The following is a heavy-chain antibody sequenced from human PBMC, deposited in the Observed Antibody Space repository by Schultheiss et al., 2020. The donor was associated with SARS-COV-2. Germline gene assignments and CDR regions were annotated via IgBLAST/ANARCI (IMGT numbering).Heavy chain of an antibody. CDR3: ARDFQIASMGLAVDY. J-gene: IGHJ4*01. CDR2: ISRSSSTI. D-gene: IGHD5/OR15-5a*01. V-gene: IGHV3-48*02. CDR1: GLSFSDSA. Sequence: GGSLRLSCAASGLSFSDSALHWVRQAPGKGLGWVSYISRSSSTIYYADSVKGRFTISRDNAKNSLYLQMNSLRDEDTAVYYCARDFQIASMGLAVDYWGQGTLVTVSS.